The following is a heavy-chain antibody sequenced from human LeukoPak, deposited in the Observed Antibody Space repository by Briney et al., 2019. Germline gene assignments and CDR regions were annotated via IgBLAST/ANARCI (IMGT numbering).Heavy chain of an antibody. D-gene: IGHD2-2*01. CDR1: GFTFSSYG. CDR3: GRLAHNAWYAIDF. J-gene: IGHJ4*02. CDR2: ILPDGSQK. Sequence: GGSLRLSCAASGFTFSSYGMHWVRQAPGKGLEWLANILPDGSQKYYVDSVKGRFTISRDNPKNSLYLQINNLRAEDTAVYYCGRLAHNAWYAIDFWGQGTLVTVSS. V-gene: IGHV3-7*01.